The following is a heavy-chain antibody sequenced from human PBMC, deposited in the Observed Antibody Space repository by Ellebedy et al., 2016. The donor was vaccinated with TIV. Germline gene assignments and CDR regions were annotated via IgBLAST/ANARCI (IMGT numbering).Heavy chain of an antibody. Sequence: SLKISCAASGFTFDDYAMHWVRQAPGKGLEWVSGISWNSGSIGYADSVKGRFTISRDNAKNSLYLQMNSLRAEDTAVYYCARETIIAVAGTNVDHWGQGTLVTVSS. CDR3: ARETIIAVAGTNVDH. CDR1: GFTFDDYA. D-gene: IGHD6-19*01. CDR2: ISWNSGSI. V-gene: IGHV3-9*01. J-gene: IGHJ4*02.